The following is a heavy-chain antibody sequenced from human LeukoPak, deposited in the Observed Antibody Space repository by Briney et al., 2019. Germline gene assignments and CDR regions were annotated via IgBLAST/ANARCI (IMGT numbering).Heavy chain of an antibody. V-gene: IGHV3-7*01. CDR2: IKQDGTEK. CDR1: GFTFTTYW. CDR3: AKLAKYFYGSETYYFFEH. J-gene: IGHJ4*02. D-gene: IGHD3-10*01. Sequence: GESLRLSCAASGFTFTTYWMGWARQAPGKGLEWVANIKQDGTEKYYVDSVKGRFTISRDNAKNSLYLQMNSLRVEDTAVYYCAKLAKYFYGSETYYFFEHWGQGTPVTASS.